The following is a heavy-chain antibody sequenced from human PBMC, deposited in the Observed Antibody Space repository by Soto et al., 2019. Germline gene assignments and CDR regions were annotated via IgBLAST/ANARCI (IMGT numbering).Heavy chain of an antibody. Sequence: PGESLKISCKGSGYSFTSYWIGWVRQMPGKGLEWMGIIYPGDSDTRYSPSFQGQVTISADKSISTAYLQWSSLKASDTAMYYCARSPCTSCYWFDPWGQGTLVTVST. CDR2: IYPGDSDT. V-gene: IGHV5-51*01. CDR1: GYSFTSYW. J-gene: IGHJ5*02. CDR3: ARSPCTSCYWFDP. D-gene: IGHD2-2*01.